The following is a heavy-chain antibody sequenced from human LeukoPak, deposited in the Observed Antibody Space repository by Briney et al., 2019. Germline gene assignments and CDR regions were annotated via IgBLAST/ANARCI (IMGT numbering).Heavy chain of an antibody. CDR3: ARIEDVTRGYNHAYYFDY. CDR1: GYSISSDYY. V-gene: IGHV4-38-2*02. J-gene: IGHJ4*02. Sequence: PSETLSLTCTVSGYSISSDYYWGWIRQHPGKGLEWIGNIFHNGNTYYNPSLKSRVTMSIDTSKKQFSLKLRTATAADTAVYYCARIEDVTRGYNHAYYFDYWGQGTLVTVSS. CDR2: IFHNGNT. D-gene: IGHD5-18*01.